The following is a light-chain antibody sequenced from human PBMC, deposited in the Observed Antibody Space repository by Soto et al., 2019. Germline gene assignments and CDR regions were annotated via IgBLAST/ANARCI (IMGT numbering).Light chain of an antibody. Sequence: QLVLTQPPSVSGAPGQRVTISCTGSSSNIGAGYHVHWYQQLPGTAPKLLIYGNSNRPSGVPDRFSGSKSGTSASLAITGLQAEDEADYYCQSYDSSLSGSMFGGGTKVTVL. CDR1: SSNIGAGYH. V-gene: IGLV1-40*01. J-gene: IGLJ3*02. CDR3: QSYDSSLSGSM. CDR2: GNS.